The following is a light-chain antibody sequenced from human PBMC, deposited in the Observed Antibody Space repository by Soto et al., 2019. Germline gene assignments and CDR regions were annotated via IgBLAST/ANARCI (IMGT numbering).Light chain of an antibody. CDR2: DAS. CDR1: QSVSSY. V-gene: IGKV3-11*01. J-gene: IGKJ5*01. CDR3: QQRSNWLPIT. Sequence: EIVLTQSPATQSLSPGERATLSCRASQSVSSYLAWYQQKPGQAPRLLIYDASNRATGIPARFSGSGSGTDFTLTISSLEPEDFAVYYCQQRSNWLPITFGQGTRLEIK.